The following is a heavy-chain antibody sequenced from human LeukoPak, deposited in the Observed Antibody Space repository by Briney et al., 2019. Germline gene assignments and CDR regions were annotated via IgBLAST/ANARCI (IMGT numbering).Heavy chain of an antibody. CDR1: GGSFSGYY. CDR2: INHSGST. Sequence: SETLSLTCAVYGGSFSGYYWSWICQPPGKRLEWIGEINHSGSTNYNPSLKSRVTISVDTSKNQFSLKLSSVTAADTAVYYCARGRVAYYGSGSYYVDYWGQGTLVTVSS. D-gene: IGHD3-10*01. V-gene: IGHV4-34*01. J-gene: IGHJ4*02. CDR3: ARGRVAYYGSGSYYVDY.